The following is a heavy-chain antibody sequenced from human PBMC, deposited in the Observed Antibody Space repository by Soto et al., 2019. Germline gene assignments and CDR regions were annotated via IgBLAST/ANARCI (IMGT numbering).Heavy chain of an antibody. V-gene: IGHV4-30-2*01. Sequence: QLQLQESGSGLVKPSQTLSVTCAVSGGSISSGGYSWNWIRQPPGKGLEWIGYIHHSGITYYNPSLKRRVSIPVNRSTNQFSLKLCTVTAADTAVYFCAGGYYSPAPSDSWCQGTLVTVSS. CDR2: IHHSGIT. J-gene: IGHJ4*02. D-gene: IGHD2-15*01. CDR1: GGSISSGGYS. CDR3: AGGYYSPAPSDS.